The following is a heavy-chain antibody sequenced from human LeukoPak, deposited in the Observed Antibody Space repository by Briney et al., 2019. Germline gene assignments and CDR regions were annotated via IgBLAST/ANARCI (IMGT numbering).Heavy chain of an antibody. J-gene: IGHJ4*02. CDR1: GYTFASYY. CDR2: INPSGGST. Sequence: ASVKVSCKASGYTFASYYMHWVRQAPGQGLEWMGIINPSGGSTSYAQKFQGRVTMTRDTSTSTVYMELSSLRSDDTAVYYCAREDYSNSLKNVGDSWGQGTLVTVSS. D-gene: IGHD4-11*01. V-gene: IGHV1-46*01. CDR3: AREDYSNSLKNVGDS.